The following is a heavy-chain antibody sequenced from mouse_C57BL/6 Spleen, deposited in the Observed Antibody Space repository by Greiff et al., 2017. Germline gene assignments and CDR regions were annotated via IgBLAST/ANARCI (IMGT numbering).Heavy chain of an antibody. J-gene: IGHJ3*01. V-gene: IGHV3-6*01. Sequence: ESGPGLVKPSQSLSLTCSVTGYSITSGYYWNWIRQFPGNKLEWMGYISYDGSNNYNPSLKNRISITRDTSKNQFFLKLNSVTTEDTATYYCASFLSLWGQGTLVTVSA. CDR1: GYSITSGYY. CDR3: ASFLSL. CDR2: ISYDGSN.